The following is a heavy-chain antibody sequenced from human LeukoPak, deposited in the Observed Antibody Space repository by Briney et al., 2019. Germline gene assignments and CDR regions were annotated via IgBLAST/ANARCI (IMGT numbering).Heavy chain of an antibody. D-gene: IGHD2-15*01. J-gene: IGHJ3*02. CDR3: ARDPNCSGGSCYSGAFDI. Sequence: SETLSLTCTVSGGSISSGSYYWSWIRQPAGKGLEWIGYIYYSGSTNYNPSLKSRVTISVDTSKNQFSLKLSSVTAADTAVYYCARDPNCSGGSCYSGAFDIWGQGTMVTVSS. V-gene: IGHV4-61*10. CDR2: IYYSGST. CDR1: GGSISSGSYY.